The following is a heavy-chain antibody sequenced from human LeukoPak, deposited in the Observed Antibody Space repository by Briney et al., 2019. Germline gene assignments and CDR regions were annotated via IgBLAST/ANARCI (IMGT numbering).Heavy chain of an antibody. Sequence: PSETLSLTCAVSGVSFDDYYWSWVRQTPGKGLEWIGEINHSGYTNDSPSLKSRVTLSIDTSRKQFSLNLRSVTVADADIYYCTRMTTGHDYWGQGTLVTVSS. CDR2: INHSGYT. D-gene: IGHD4-17*01. CDR1: GVSFDDYY. CDR3: TRMTTGHDY. J-gene: IGHJ4*02. V-gene: IGHV4-34*01.